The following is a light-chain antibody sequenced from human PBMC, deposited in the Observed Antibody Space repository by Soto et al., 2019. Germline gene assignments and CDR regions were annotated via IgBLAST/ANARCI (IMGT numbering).Light chain of an antibody. CDR2: VGTGGIVG. CDR1: SGYSNYK. V-gene: IGLV9-49*01. CDR3: GADHGSGSNFVFL. Sequence: QPVLTQPPSASASLGASVTLTCTLSSGYSNYKVDWYQQRPGRGPRFVMRVGTGGIVGSKGDGIPDRFSVLGSGLNRYLTIQNIQEEDESDYHCGADHGSGSNFVFLFGGGTKLTVL. J-gene: IGLJ2*01.